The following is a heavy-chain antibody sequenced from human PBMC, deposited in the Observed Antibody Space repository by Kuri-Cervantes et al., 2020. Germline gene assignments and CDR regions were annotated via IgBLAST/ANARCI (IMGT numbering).Heavy chain of an antibody. V-gene: IGHV1-46*01. D-gene: IGHD3-10*01. Sequence: ASVKVSCKASGYTFTSYYMHWVRQAPGQGLEWMGIINPSGGSTSYAQKFQGRVTMTRDTSTSTAYMELSSLRSEDTAVYYCARAPMVQGVIITDDAFGIWGQGTMVTVSS. CDR1: GYTFTSYY. CDR2: INPSGGST. J-gene: IGHJ3*02. CDR3: ARAPMVQGVIITDDAFGI.